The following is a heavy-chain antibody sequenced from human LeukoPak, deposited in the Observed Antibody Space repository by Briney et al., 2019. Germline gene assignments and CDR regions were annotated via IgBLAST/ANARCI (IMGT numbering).Heavy chain of an antibody. V-gene: IGHV4-39*01. D-gene: IGHD3-22*01. CDR1: GGSISRSNYY. J-gene: IGHJ4*02. CDR2: IYYSGST. CDR3: ARHTHYYDSSGYTYYFDY. Sequence: SETLSLTCTVSGGSISRSNYYWGWIRQPPGKGLEWIGSIYYSGSTYYNPSLKSRVTISVDTSKNQFSLKLSSVTAADTAVYYCARHTHYYDSSGYTYYFDYWGQGTLVTVSS.